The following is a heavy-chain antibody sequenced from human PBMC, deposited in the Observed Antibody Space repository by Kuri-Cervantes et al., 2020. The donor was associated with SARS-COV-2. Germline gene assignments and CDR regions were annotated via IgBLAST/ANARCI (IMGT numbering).Heavy chain of an antibody. V-gene: IGHV1-18*01. CDR3: ARRNNGYILY. D-gene: IGHD2-8*01. CDR2: ISAYYGDT. Sequence: ASVKVSCKASGYTFSNYGITWVRQAPGQGLEWMGWISAYYGDTDYAQNLQGRVTMTTDTSTTTAYMELRSLRSDDTAVYYCARRNNGYILYWGQGTLVTVSS. CDR1: GYTFSNYG. J-gene: IGHJ4*02.